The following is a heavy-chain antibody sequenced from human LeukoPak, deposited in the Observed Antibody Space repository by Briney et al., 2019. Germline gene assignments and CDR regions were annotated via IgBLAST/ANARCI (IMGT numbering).Heavy chain of an antibody. CDR1: GYTFTSYD. V-gene: IGHV1-8*01. D-gene: IGHD2-8*01. CDR3: AREGLYGLAFDI. Sequence: ASVKVSCKASGYTFTSYDINWVRQATGQGLEWMGWMNPNSGNTGYAQKFQGRVTTTRNTSISTAYMELSSLRSADTAVYYCAREGLYGLAFDIWGQGTMVTVSS. CDR2: MNPNSGNT. J-gene: IGHJ3*02.